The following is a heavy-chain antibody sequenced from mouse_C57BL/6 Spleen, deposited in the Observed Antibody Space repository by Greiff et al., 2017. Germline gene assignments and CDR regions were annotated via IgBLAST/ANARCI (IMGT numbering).Heavy chain of an antibody. Sequence: EVQLQQSGPELVKPGASVKISCKASGYSFTGYYMNWVKQSPEKSLEWIGEINPSTGGTTYNQKFKAKATLTVDKSSSTAYMQLKSLTSEDSAVYYCASSYDYDAWFAYWGQGTLVTVSA. CDR1: GYSFTGYY. V-gene: IGHV1-42*01. CDR3: ASSYDYDAWFAY. CDR2: INPSTGGT. J-gene: IGHJ3*01. D-gene: IGHD2-4*01.